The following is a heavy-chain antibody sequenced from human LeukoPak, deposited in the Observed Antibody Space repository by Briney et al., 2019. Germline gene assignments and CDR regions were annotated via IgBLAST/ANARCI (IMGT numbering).Heavy chain of an antibody. J-gene: IGHJ4*02. V-gene: IGHV3-30*04. CDR2: ISYDGSNK. Sequence: GGSLRLSCAASGFTFSSYAMHWVRQAPGKGLEWVAVISYDGSNKYYADSVKGRFTISRDNSKNTLYLQMNSLRAEDTAVYYCARDSGNIAARALDYWGQGTLVTVSS. D-gene: IGHD6-6*01. CDR1: GFTFSSYA. CDR3: ARDSGNIAARALDY.